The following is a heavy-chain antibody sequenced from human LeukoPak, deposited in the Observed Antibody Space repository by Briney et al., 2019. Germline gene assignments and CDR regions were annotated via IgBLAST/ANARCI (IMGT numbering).Heavy chain of an antibody. V-gene: IGHV1-2*02. CDR2: VNPISGGT. D-gene: IGHD3-16*01. CDR3: ARDLFGGGF. J-gene: IGHJ4*02. CDR1: GYTFTGYY. Sequence: GASVKVSCKASGYTFTGYYMHWVRQAPGQGLEWMGWVNPISGGTNYAQKFHGRVTMTRDVSTSTVYMELSSLRSEDTAVYYCARDLFGGGFWGQGTLVTVSS.